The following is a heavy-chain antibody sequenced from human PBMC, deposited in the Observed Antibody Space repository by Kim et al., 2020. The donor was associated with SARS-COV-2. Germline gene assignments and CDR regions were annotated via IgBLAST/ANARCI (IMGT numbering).Heavy chain of an antibody. CDR3: ARLGYCSGGSCHAEYNWFDP. V-gene: IGHV4-59*08. CDR1: GGSISSYY. Sequence: SETLSLTCTVSGGSISSYYWSWIRQPPGKGLEWIGYIYYSGSTNYNPSLKSRVTISVDTSKNQFSLKLSSVTAADTAVYYCARLGYCSGGSCHAEYNWFDPWGQGTLVTVSS. CDR2: IYYSGST. D-gene: IGHD2-15*01. J-gene: IGHJ5*02.